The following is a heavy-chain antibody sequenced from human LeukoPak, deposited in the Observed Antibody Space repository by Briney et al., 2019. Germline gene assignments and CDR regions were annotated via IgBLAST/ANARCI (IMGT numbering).Heavy chain of an antibody. CDR3: ARVVPSSGWDYYYYYMDV. Sequence: ASVKVSCKVSGYTLTELSMHWVRQAPGKGLEWMGGFDPEDGETIYAQKFQGRVTMTEDTSTDTAYMELSSLRSEDTAVYYCARVVPSSGWDYYYYYMDVWGKGTTVTISS. V-gene: IGHV1-24*01. CDR2: FDPEDGET. D-gene: IGHD6-19*01. J-gene: IGHJ6*03. CDR1: GYTLTELS.